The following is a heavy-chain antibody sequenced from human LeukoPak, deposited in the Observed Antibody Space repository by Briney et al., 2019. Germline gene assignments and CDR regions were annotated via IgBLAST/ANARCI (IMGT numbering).Heavy chain of an antibody. D-gene: IGHD2-8*01. CDR1: GYTFTGYY. J-gene: IGHJ6*02. CDR2: TNPNSGGT. Sequence: ASVKVSCKSSGYTFTGYYMHWVRQAPGHGLEWMGWTNPNSGGTNYAQKFQGRVTMTRDTSISTAYMELSRLRSDDTAVYYCARDIVLMVYAPYYYYYGMDVWGQGTTVTVSS. CDR3: ARDIVLMVYAPYYYYYGMDV. V-gene: IGHV1-2*02.